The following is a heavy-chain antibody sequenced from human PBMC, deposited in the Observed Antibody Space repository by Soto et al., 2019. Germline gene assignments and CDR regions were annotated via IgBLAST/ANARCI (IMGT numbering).Heavy chain of an antibody. CDR3: ASVRTYYFDSSGGPSFDY. D-gene: IGHD3-22*01. CDR1: GDSISSSSYY. J-gene: IGHJ4*02. CDR2: IYYSGST. V-gene: IGHV4-39*01. Sequence: SETLSLACPVCGDSISSSSYYWGWIRQPPGKGLEWIGNIYYSGSTYYNPSLKSRVTISVDTSKNQFSLKLSSVTAADTAVYYCASVRTYYFDSSGGPSFDYWGQGTLVTVSS.